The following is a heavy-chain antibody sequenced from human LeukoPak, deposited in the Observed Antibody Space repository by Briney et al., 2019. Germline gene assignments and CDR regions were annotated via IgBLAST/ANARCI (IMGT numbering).Heavy chain of an antibody. CDR3: ARGVWSSHNKEYFLDY. CDR1: GYTFDIYA. J-gene: IGHJ4*02. CDR2: FNAGNGKT. Sequence: ASVKVCCKTSGYTFDIYAMNWVRQAPGQRPEWMGWFNAGNGKTKYSQSFQGRVTITRDTSASTAYMELSSLRSEDTAVYYCARGVWSSHNKEYFLDYWGQGTLVTVSS. D-gene: IGHD2-2*01. V-gene: IGHV1-3*01.